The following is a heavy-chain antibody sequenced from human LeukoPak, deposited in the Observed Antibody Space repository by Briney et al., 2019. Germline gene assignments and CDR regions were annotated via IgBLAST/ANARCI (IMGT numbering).Heavy chain of an antibody. Sequence: PGGSLRLSCAASGLTFKNFAMSWVRQAPGKGLEWLSYISGSGNTIYYADSVKGRFTISRDNAKDSLFLQMNSLRDEDTAVYYCARDAYYSDTSGYYQDNWGQGTLVTVSS. J-gene: IGHJ4*02. CDR1: GLTFKNFA. D-gene: IGHD3-22*01. CDR2: ISGSGNTI. V-gene: IGHV3-48*02. CDR3: ARDAYYSDTSGYYQDN.